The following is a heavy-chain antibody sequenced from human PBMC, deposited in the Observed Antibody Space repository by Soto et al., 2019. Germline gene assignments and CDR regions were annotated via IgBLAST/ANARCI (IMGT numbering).Heavy chain of an antibody. V-gene: IGHV4-59*01. Sequence: SDTLSLTCAVFGASIRSYYWNWIRQPPGKGLEWIGYIYYSGTTNYNPSLKSRVTISVDTSKNQFSLELSSVTAADTAIYYCARGEDGSGGWVPWGQGTLVTVSS. CDR3: ARGEDGSGGWVP. CDR1: GASIRSYY. CDR2: IYYSGTT. D-gene: IGHD3-10*01. J-gene: IGHJ5*02.